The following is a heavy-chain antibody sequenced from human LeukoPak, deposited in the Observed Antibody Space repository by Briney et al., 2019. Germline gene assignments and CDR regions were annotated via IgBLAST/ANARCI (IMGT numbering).Heavy chain of an antibody. D-gene: IGHD3-3*01. CDR2: IIPIFGTA. CDR3: ASSYGFWSGYDY. J-gene: IGHJ4*02. V-gene: IGHV1-69*13. Sequence: SVKVSCKASGGTFSSYAISWVRQAPGQGLEWMGGIIPIFGTANYAQKFQGRVTITADESTSTAYMELSSLRSEDTAVYYCASSYGFWSGYDYWGQGTLVTVSS. CDR1: GGTFSSYA.